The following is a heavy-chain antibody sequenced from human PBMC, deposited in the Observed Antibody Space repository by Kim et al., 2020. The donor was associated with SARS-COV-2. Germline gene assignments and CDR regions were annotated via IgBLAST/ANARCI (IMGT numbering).Heavy chain of an antibody. D-gene: IGHD1-26*01. V-gene: IGHV4-34*01. J-gene: IGHJ6*02. CDR3: ARTPGVGATYYYYYGMDV. Sequence: SRVTISVDTTKNQFSLKLSSVTAADTAVYYCARTPGVGATYYYYYGMDVWGQGTTVTVSS.